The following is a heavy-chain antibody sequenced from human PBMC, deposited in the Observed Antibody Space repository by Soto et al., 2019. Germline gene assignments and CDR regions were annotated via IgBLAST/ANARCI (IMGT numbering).Heavy chain of an antibody. CDR1: GDSVSSNSGA. Sequence: SQTLSLTCDISGDSVSSNSGAWNWIRQSPSRGLEWLGRTYYTSKWYNDYAVSVKSRITINPDTSKNQFSLQLNSVTPEDTAIYYCALALSSSSFAFDIRGQGTMVTVSS. D-gene: IGHD6-6*01. CDR2: TYYTSKWYN. J-gene: IGHJ3*02. CDR3: ALALSSSSFAFDI. V-gene: IGHV6-1*01.